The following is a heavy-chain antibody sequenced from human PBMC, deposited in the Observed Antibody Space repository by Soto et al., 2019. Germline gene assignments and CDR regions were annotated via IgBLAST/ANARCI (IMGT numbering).Heavy chain of an antibody. J-gene: IGHJ5*02. CDR3: AKAVQGSVNWFDP. V-gene: IGHV3-21*01. CDR2: ISSSSTYI. CDR1: GFTFSSYS. Sequence: GGSLRLSCAASGFTFSSYSMNWVRQAPGKGLEWVSSISSSSTYIYYADSVKGRFTISRDNSKNTLYLQMNSLRAEDTAVYYCAKAVQGSVNWFDPWGQGTLVTVSS.